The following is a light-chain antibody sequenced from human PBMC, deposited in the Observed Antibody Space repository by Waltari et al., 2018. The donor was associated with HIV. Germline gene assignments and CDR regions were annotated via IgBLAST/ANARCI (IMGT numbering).Light chain of an antibody. J-gene: IGLJ3*02. CDR2: RSA. CDR3: ATWDDLLSGRV. CDR1: SGNIGSNS. Sequence: PSSASGTPGQRVTMSCSGTSGNIGSNSVDWYQQFPGTAPKLIIFRSAERPSGVPDRFSGSKSGTAATLSISGLRAEDQGIYYCATWDDLLSGRVFGGGTKLSVL. V-gene: IGLV1-47*01.